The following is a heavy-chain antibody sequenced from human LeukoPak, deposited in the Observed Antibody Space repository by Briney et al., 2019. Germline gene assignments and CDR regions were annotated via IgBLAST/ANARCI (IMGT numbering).Heavy chain of an antibody. Sequence: GGSLRLSCAASGFTFSSYSMNWVRQAPGKELEWVSYISSSSSTHYYADSVKGRFTISKDNANKSLYLQMASLRAEDTAVYYCARNRGMVTSEFDYWGQGTLVTVSS. D-gene: IGHD5-18*01. V-gene: IGHV3-48*01. J-gene: IGHJ4*02. CDR2: ISSSSSTH. CDR1: GFTFSSYS. CDR3: ARNRGMVTSEFDY.